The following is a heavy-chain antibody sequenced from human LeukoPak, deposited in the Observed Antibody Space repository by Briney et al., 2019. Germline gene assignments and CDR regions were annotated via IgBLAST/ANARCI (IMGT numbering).Heavy chain of an antibody. CDR3: ARDGSAGSGSFDY. Sequence: PSETLSLTCTVSGGSISSSSYYWGWIRQPPGKGLEWIGSIYYSGSTYYNPSLKSRVTISVDTSKNQFSLQLSSVTAADTAVYYCARDGSAGSGSFDYWGQGTLVTVSS. D-gene: IGHD3-10*01. J-gene: IGHJ4*02. CDR2: IYYSGST. V-gene: IGHV4-39*07. CDR1: GGSISSSSYY.